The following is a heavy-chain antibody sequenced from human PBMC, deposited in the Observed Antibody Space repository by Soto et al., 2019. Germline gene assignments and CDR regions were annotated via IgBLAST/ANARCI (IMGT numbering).Heavy chain of an antibody. V-gene: IGHV3-23*01. Sequence: GGSLRLSCAASGITISNYPMSWVRQAPGKGLDWVTGISGSGDRTYYADSAKGRFTISKDISKNSLSLQLDNLGVEDTAVYFCVKDDGGYPSTAPHWGQGTLVTVSS. CDR2: ISGSGDRT. CDR3: VKDDGGYPSTAPH. D-gene: IGHD3-22*01. CDR1: GITISNYP. J-gene: IGHJ1*01.